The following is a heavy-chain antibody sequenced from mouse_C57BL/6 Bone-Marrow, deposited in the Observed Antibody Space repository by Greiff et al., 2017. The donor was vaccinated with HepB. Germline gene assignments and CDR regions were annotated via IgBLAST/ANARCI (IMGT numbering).Heavy chain of an antibody. D-gene: IGHD1-1*01. J-gene: IGHJ1*03. CDR1: GFTFSSYA. CDR3: TRELTYYGSSHWYFDV. V-gene: IGHV5-9-1*02. CDR2: ISSGGDYI. Sequence: EVQRVESGEGLVKPGGSLKLSCAASGFTFSSYAMSWVRQTPEKRLEWVAYISSGGDYIYYADTVKGRFTISRDNARNTLYLQMSSLKSEDTAMCYCTRELTYYGSSHWYFDVWGTGTTVTVSS.